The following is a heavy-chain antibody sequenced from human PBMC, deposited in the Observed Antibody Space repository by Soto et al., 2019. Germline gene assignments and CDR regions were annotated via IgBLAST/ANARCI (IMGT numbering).Heavy chain of an antibody. D-gene: IGHD3-10*01. J-gene: IGHJ4*02. CDR2: ISGSGDIT. CDR1: GFTFSSDA. Sequence: EVQLLESGGGLVQPGGSLRLSCAASGFTFSSDAMSWVREAPGQGLEWVAAISGSGDITYYADSVRRRFSISRDNSKHTLYLQMNSLRATATTVYYCAKEQRAYYASGNYLPHMNDYRGQGTLVTVSS. CDR3: AKEQRAYYASGNYLPHMNDY. V-gene: IGHV3-23*01.